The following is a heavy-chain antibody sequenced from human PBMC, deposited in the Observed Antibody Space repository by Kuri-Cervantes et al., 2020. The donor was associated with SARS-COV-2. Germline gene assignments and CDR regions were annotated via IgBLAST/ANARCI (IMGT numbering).Heavy chain of an antibody. CDR1: GYTFISYY. Sequence: ASVKVSCKASGYTFISYYMHWVRQAPGQGLEWMAIINPSDGSTHYAQKFQGRVTMATDTSTSTAYMELRSLRSDDTAVYYCARVDYGDYWVGFDYWGQGTLVTVSS. CDR2: INPSDGST. J-gene: IGHJ4*02. D-gene: IGHD4-17*01. CDR3: ARVDYGDYWVGFDY. V-gene: IGHV1-46*01.